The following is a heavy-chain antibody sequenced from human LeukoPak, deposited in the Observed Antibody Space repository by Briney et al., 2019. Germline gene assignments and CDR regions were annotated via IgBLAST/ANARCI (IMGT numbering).Heavy chain of an antibody. Sequence: PSETLSPTCAVYGGSFSGYYWSWIRQPPGKGLEWIGEINHSGSTNYNPSLKSRVTISVDTSKIQFSLKLSSVTAADTAVYYCARVLGSGWYGLIDYWGQGTLVTVSS. V-gene: IGHV4-34*01. CDR3: ARVLGSGWYGLIDY. J-gene: IGHJ4*02. CDR1: GGSFSGYY. D-gene: IGHD6-19*01. CDR2: INHSGST.